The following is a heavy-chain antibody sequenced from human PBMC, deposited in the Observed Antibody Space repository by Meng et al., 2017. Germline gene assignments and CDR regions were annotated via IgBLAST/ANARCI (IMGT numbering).Heavy chain of an antibody. CDR2: IYPGDSDT. J-gene: IGHJ6*02. V-gene: IGHV5-51*01. CDR1: GYSFTSYW. Sequence: GGSLRPSCKGSGYSFTSYWIGWVRQMPGKGLEWMGIIYPGDSDTRYSPSFQGQVTISADKSISTAYLQWSSLKASDTAMYYCARSVNSGYEGFYYYYGMDVWGQGTTVTVSS. D-gene: IGHD5-12*01. CDR3: ARSVNSGYEGFYYYYGMDV.